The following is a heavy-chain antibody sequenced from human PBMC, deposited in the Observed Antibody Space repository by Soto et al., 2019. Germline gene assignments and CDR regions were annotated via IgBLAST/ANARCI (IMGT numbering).Heavy chain of an antibody. CDR3: ANTGEYNWFDP. CDR2: ISSSGSTI. D-gene: IGHD3-10*01. V-gene: IGHV3-11*01. CDR1: GFTFSDYY. J-gene: IGHJ5*02. Sequence: GGSLRLSCAASGFTFSDYYMSWIRQAPGKGLEWVSYISSSGSTIYYADSVKGRFTISGDNAKNSLYLQMNSLRAEDTAVYYCANTGEYNWFDPWGQGTLVTVPQ.